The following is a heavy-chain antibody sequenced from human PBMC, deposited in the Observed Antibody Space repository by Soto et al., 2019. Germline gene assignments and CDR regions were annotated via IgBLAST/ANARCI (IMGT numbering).Heavy chain of an antibody. D-gene: IGHD1-26*01. J-gene: IGHJ4*02. CDR1: GFTFITYT. V-gene: IGHV3-21*01. CDR3: VREDGKVGTNSAFDY. Sequence: EVQVVESGGDLVKPGGSLRLSCASSGFTFITYTMNWVRQAPGKGLEWVSSINGRGNYIYYAESVKGRFTISRDNAKNSLYLQMDRLRAEDTALYYCVREDGKVGTNSAFDYWGLGALVTVSS. CDR2: INGRGNYI.